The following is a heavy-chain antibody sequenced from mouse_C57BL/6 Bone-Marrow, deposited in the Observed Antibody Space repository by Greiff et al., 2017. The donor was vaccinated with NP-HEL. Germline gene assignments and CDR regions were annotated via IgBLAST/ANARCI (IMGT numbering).Heavy chain of an antibody. Sequence: QVQLQQSGAELVKPGASVKISCKASGYAFSSYWMNWVKQRPGKGLEWIGQIYPGDGDTNYNGKFKGKATLTADKSSSTAYMQLSSLTSEDSAVYFCASLIYYDYDYYAMDYWGQGTSVTVSS. CDR1: GYAFSSYW. V-gene: IGHV1-80*01. D-gene: IGHD2-4*01. CDR3: ASLIYYDYDYYAMDY. CDR2: IYPGDGDT. J-gene: IGHJ4*01.